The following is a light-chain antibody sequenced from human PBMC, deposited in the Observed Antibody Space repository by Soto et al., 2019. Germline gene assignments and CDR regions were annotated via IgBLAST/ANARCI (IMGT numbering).Light chain of an antibody. CDR3: GSYTISSTLMI. V-gene: IGLV2-14*03. CDR1: PSDIGAYNY. J-gene: IGLJ2*01. CDR2: DVT. Sequence: QSVLTQPVSVSGSPGQSITISCSGTPSDIGAYNYVSWYQHLPGKAPKVIIYDVTNRPSGVSSRFSGSKSGTTASLTISGLQAEDEANYYCGSYTISSTLMIFGGGTKLTVL.